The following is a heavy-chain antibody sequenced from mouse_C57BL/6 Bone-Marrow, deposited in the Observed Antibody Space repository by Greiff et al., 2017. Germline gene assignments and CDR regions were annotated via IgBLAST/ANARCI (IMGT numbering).Heavy chain of an antibody. V-gene: IGHV1-82*01. CDR2: IYPGDGDT. CDR3: ARRPTIVTLFDY. D-gene: IGHD2-5*01. CDR1: GYAFSSSW. Sequence: VQLQQSGPELVKPGASVKISCKASGYAFSSSWMNWVKQRPGKGLEWIGRIYPGDGDTNYNGKFKGKATLTADKSSSTAYMQLSSLTSEDSAVYFCARRPTIVTLFDYCGQGTTLTVSS. J-gene: IGHJ2*01.